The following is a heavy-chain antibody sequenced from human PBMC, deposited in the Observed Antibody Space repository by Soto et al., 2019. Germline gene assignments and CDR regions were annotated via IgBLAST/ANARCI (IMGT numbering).Heavy chain of an antibody. CDR3: ARCSSTSCYVLASFDY. CDR2: INWNAGST. V-gene: IGHV3-20*04. CDR1: GFTFDDYA. J-gene: IGHJ4*02. Sequence: EVELVESGGGVVRPGGSLRLSCAASGFTFDDYAMSWVRQGPGKGLEWVASINWNAGSTTYADSVKGRFTISRDNAKNSLYLQINSLRADDTGLYYCARCSSTSCYVLASFDYWGQGTLVTVSS. D-gene: IGHD2-2*01.